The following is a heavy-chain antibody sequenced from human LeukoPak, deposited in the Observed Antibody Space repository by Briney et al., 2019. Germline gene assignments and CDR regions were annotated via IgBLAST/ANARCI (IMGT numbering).Heavy chain of an antibody. J-gene: IGHJ4*02. V-gene: IGHV1-8*01. CDR3: ARVEVNGDRLLFDY. CDR2: MNPNRVNT. D-gene: IGHD4-17*01. CDR1: GYTFTSYD. Sequence: GASVKVSCKASGYTFTSYDINWVRQAPGQGLEWMGGMNPNRVNTGYAQKFQGRDTMTRNTSISTAYMELSSLRSEDTAVYYCARVEVNGDRLLFDYWGQGTLVTVSS.